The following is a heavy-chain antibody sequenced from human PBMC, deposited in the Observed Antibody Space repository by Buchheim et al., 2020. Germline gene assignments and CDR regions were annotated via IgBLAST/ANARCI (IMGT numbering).Heavy chain of an antibody. J-gene: IGHJ4*02. D-gene: IGHD6-19*01. CDR3: TTVVAVAGSLGDY. Sequence: EVQLVESGGGLVKPGGSLRLSCAASGFTFSNAWMSWVRQAPGKGLEWVGRIKSKTDGGKTDYAAPVKGRFTISRDESKNTLYLQMNSLTTEDTAVYYCTTVVAVAGSLGDYWGQGTL. CDR2: IKSKTDGGKT. V-gene: IGHV3-15*01. CDR1: GFTFSNAW.